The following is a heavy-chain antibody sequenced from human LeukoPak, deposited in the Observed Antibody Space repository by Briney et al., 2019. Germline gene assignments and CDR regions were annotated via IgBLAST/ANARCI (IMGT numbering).Heavy chain of an antibody. CDR2: IGGSGGST. V-gene: IGHV3-23*01. J-gene: IGHJ4*02. Sequence: PGGSLRLSCAASGFTFSSYAMSWVRQAPGKGLEWVSAIGGSGGSTYYADSVKGRFTISRDNSKNTLYLQMNSLRAEDTAVYYCARGYDSSGLYFDYWGQGTLVTVSS. CDR3: ARGYDSSGLYFDY. D-gene: IGHD3-22*01. CDR1: GFTFSSYA.